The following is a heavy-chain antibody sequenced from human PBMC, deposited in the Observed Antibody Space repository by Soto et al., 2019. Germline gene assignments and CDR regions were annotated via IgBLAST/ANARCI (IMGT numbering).Heavy chain of an antibody. CDR3: AREIYSSGWGSFYFDY. V-gene: IGHV4-59*01. Sequence: PSETLSLTCSVSAGSLSSYYWSWIRQPPGKGLEWIGYIYYSGSTNYNPSLKSRVTISVDTSKNQFSLKLSSVTAADTAVYYCAREIYSSGWGSFYFDYWGQGTLVTVSS. CDR2: IYYSGST. J-gene: IGHJ4*02. D-gene: IGHD6-19*01. CDR1: AGSLSSYY.